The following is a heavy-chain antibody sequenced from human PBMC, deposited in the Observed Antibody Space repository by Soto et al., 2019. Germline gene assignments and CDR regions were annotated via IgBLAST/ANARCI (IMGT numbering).Heavy chain of an antibody. J-gene: IGHJ5*02. CDR1: GFTFSGYG. Sequence: QVQLVESGGGVVQPGRSLRLSCAASGFTFSGYGMHWVRQAPGKGLEWVAVISFEGSKKYYANSVEGRFTISRDNSKNTLFLQMNSLRAEDTDVYYCAKGGSSSARYVDTWGQGTLVTVSS. CDR3: AKGGSSSARYVDT. CDR2: ISFEGSKK. D-gene: IGHD6-6*01. V-gene: IGHV3-30*18.